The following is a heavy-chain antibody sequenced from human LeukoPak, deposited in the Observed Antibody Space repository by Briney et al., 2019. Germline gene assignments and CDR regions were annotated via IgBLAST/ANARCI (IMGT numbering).Heavy chain of an antibody. J-gene: IGHJ4*02. CDR2: TREDGSEK. D-gene: IGHD3-10*01. Sequence: GGSLRLSCTASGFTFSTYWMSWVRQAPGKGLEWVANTREDGSEKYYVDSVKGRFTISRDNAKNSLYLQMNSLRAEDAAVYYCARAGLLWFGVDYWGRGTLVTVSS. CDR3: ARAGLLWFGVDY. CDR1: GFTFSTYW. V-gene: IGHV3-7*03.